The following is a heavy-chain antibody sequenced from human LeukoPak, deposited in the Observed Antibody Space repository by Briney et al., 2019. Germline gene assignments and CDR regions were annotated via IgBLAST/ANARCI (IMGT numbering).Heavy chain of an antibody. CDR2: INPNSGGT. CDR3: ARRGNYYDSSFDY. V-gene: IGHV1-2*02. Sequence: ASVKVSCKASGYTFTGHYMHWVRQAPGQGLEWMGWINPNSGGTNYAQKFQGRVTMTRDTSISTAYMELSRQRSDDTAVYYCARRGNYYDSSFDYWGKGTTVTVSS. CDR1: GYTFTGHY. J-gene: IGHJ6*04. D-gene: IGHD3-22*01.